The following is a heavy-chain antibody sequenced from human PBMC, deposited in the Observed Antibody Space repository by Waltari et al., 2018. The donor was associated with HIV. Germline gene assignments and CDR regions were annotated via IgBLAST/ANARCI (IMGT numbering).Heavy chain of an antibody. V-gene: IGHV1-2*02. CDR2: SNPKTGGT. CDR1: GYTFTGYY. J-gene: IGHJ4*02. CDR3: ALGYGGQTAFDY. Sequence: QVPVVQSVAEVKKPVASGKVSCKTSGYTFTGYYMQRVRQAPGQGLQWMGWSNPKTGGTNSAKNFQGRVTMTRDTSISTVYMELSRLISDDTAVYYCALGYGGQTAFDYWGQGTLVTVSS. D-gene: IGHD4-17*01.